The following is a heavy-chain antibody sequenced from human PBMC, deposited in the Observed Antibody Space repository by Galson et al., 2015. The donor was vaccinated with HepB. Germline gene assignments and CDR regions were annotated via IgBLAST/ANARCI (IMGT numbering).Heavy chain of an antibody. J-gene: IGHJ4*02. CDR3: ARGRTWLVGGYYFDY. D-gene: IGHD6-19*01. CDR1: GFTFSNYG. V-gene: IGHV3-30*03. CDR2: ISYDGDNS. Sequence: SLRLSCAASGFTFSNYGMHWVRQAPGKPLEWVAVISYDGDNSYYADSVKGRFTISRDNSKNTLYLQMNSLRAEDTAVYYCARGRTWLVGGYYFDYWGQGTLVTVSS.